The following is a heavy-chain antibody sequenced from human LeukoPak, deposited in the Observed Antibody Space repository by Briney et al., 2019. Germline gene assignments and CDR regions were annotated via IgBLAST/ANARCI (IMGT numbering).Heavy chain of an antibody. V-gene: IGHV4-59*01. CDR3: ARGEWTFDY. CDR2: IYYSGST. D-gene: IGHD3-3*01. CDR1: GGSISSYY. Sequence: SETLSLTCTVSGGSISSYYWSWIRQPPGEGLEWIGFIYYSGSTNQNPSLKSRVTMSVDTSKNQFFLRLGSVTAADTAVYYCARGEWTFDYWGQGTLVTVSS. J-gene: IGHJ4*02.